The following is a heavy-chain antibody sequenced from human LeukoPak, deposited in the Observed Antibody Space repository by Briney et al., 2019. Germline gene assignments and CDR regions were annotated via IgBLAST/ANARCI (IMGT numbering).Heavy chain of an antibody. J-gene: IGHJ4*02. D-gene: IGHD3-22*01. CDR1: GYTFTSYG. CDR3: ARDQSSGYFAENYFDY. Sequence: GASVKVSCKASGYTFTSYGISWVRQAPGQGLEWMGWISAYNGNTNYAQKLQGRVTITADESTSTAYMELSSLRSEDTAVYYCARDQSSGYFAENYFDYWGQGTLVTVSS. V-gene: IGHV1-18*01. CDR2: ISAYNGNT.